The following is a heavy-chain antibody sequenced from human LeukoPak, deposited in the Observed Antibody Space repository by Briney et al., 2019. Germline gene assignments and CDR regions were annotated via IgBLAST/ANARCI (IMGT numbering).Heavy chain of an antibody. D-gene: IGHD3-16*01. CDR2: IYFTGST. V-gene: IGHV4-59*08. CDR1: GGSIDRYY. J-gene: IGHJ6*03. CDR3: AGVITKDYMDV. Sequence: SETLSLTCTVSGGSIDRYYWSWIRQPPGGRLEWIGYIYFTGSTNYNPSLESRVTMSIDSSKNQFSLKLSSVTAADTAVYYCAGVITKDYMDVWGKGTTVTVSS.